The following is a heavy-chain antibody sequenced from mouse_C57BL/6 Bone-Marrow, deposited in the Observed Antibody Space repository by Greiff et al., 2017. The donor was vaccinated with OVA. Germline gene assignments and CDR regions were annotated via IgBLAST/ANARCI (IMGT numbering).Heavy chain of an antibody. CDR3: FGYGSSLDY. D-gene: IGHD1-1*01. V-gene: IGHV1-80*01. CDR2: IYPGDGDT. J-gene: IGHJ2*01. CDR1: GYAFSSYW. Sequence: VKLMESGAELVKPGASVKISCKASGYAFSSYWMNWVKQRPGKGLEWIGQIYPGDGDTNYKGKFKGKATLTADLSSSSASLPLSSLTSEVSAVYFCFGYGSSLDYWGQGTTLTVSS.